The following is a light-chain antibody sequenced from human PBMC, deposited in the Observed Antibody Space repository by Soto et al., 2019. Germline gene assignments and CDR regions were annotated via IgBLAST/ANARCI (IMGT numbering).Light chain of an antibody. Sequence: DIVMTQSTDSLAVSLGERATINCKSSQSVLYSSNNKNYLAWYQQKPGQPPKLLIYWASTRESGVPDRFSGSGSGTDFTLTISSLQAEDVAVYYCQQYYITPPTFGQGTNVDIK. J-gene: IGKJ1*01. CDR1: QSVLYSSNNKNY. CDR2: WAS. CDR3: QQYYITPPT. V-gene: IGKV4-1*01.